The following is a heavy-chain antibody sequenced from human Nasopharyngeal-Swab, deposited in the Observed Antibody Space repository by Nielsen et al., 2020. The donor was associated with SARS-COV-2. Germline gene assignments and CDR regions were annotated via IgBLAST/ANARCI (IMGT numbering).Heavy chain of an antibody. Sequence: WIRQPPGKGLEWIGSIYYSGSTYYNPSLKSRVTISVDTSKNRFPLKLSSVAAADTAVYYCARDVSSSWYAAVAGIWAFDYWGQGTLVTVSS. J-gene: IGHJ4*02. D-gene: IGHD6-13*01. CDR3: ARDVSSSWYAAVAGIWAFDY. CDR2: IYYSGST. V-gene: IGHV4-39*02.